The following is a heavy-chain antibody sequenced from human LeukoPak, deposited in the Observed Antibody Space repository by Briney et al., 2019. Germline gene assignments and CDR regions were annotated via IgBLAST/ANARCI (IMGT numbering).Heavy chain of an antibody. CDR2: IIPILGIA. Sequence: ASVKVSCKASGGTFSSYAISWVRQAPGQGLEWMGRIIPILGIANYAQKFQGRVTITADKSTSTAYMELNSLRAEDTAVYYCARVSHWLVQDYFDYWGQGTLVTVSS. CDR1: GGTFSSYA. D-gene: IGHD6-19*01. J-gene: IGHJ4*02. CDR3: ARVSHWLVQDYFDY. V-gene: IGHV1-69*04.